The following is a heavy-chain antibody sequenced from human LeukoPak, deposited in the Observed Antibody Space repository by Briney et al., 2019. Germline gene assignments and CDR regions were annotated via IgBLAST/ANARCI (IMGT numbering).Heavy chain of an antibody. CDR3: ARGRRRITMVRGAPGWFDP. Sequence: PSETLSLTCAVYGGSFSGYYWSWIRQPPGKGLEWIGEINHSGSTNYNPSLKSRVTISVDTSKNQFSLKLSSVTAADTAVYYCARGRRRITMVRGAPGWFDPWGQGTLVTVSS. CDR1: GGSFSGYY. J-gene: IGHJ5*02. V-gene: IGHV4-34*01. CDR2: INHSGST. D-gene: IGHD3-10*01.